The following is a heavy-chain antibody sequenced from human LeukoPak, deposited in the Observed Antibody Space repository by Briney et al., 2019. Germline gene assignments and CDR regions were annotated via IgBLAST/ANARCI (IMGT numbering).Heavy chain of an antibody. V-gene: IGHV5-51*01. J-gene: IGHJ4*02. CDR1: GSSFTNYW. D-gene: IGHD3-22*01. CDR2: IYPGDSDT. CDR3: ARHRQADYYDSSGYYSPADY. Sequence: GESLKISCKGSGSSFTNYWIGWVRQMPGKGLEWMGIIYPGDSDTRYSPSFQGQVTISADKSISTAYLQWSSLKASDTAMYYCARHRQADYYDSSGYYSPADYWGQGTLVTVSS.